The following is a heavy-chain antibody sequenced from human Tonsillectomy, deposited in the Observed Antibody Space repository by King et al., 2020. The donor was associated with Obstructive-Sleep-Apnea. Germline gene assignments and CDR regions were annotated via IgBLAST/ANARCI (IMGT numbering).Heavy chain of an antibody. CDR1: GFTFSRYS. V-gene: IGHV3-21*01. Sequence: VQLVESGGGLVKPGGSLRLSCAASGFTFSRYSMNWVRQAPGKGLEWVASISSGANYIYYARSLKGRFTISRDNTWNSLSLQMDSLRAEDTATYYCARAFSGSYLNYFDYWGREPWP. CDR2: ISSGANYI. CDR3: ARAFSGSYLNYFDY. J-gene: IGHJ4*02. D-gene: IGHD1-26*01.